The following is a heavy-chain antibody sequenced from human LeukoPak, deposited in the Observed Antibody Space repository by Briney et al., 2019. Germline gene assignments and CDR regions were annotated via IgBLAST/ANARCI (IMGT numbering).Heavy chain of an antibody. Sequence: GSLRLSCAASGFTFSSYGMHWVRQAPGKGLEWVAVISYDGSNKYYADSVKGRFTISRDNSKNTLYLQMNSLRAEDTAVYYCAKDPATYGSGSPLDYWGQGTLVTVSS. CDR2: ISYDGSNK. CDR3: AKDPATYGSGSPLDY. J-gene: IGHJ4*02. V-gene: IGHV3-30*18. CDR1: GFTFSSYG. D-gene: IGHD3-10*01.